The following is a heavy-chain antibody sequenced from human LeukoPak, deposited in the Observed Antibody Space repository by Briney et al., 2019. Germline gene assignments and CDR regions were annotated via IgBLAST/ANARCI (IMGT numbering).Heavy chain of an antibody. D-gene: IGHD3-16*02. J-gene: IGHJ4*02. Sequence: GESLKISCKGSGYSFTSYWIGWVRQMPGKGLEWMGIIYPGDSDTRYSPSFQGQVTISADKSISTAYLQWSGLKASDTAMYYCARQKDDYVWGSYRYIDYWGQGTLVTVSS. CDR2: IYPGDSDT. V-gene: IGHV5-51*01. CDR3: ARQKDDYVWGSYRYIDY. CDR1: GYSFTSYW.